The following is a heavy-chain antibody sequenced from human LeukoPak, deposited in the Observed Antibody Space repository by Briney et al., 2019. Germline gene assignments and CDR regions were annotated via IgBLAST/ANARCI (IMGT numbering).Heavy chain of an antibody. Sequence: GGSLRLSCAASGFTSSSYSMNWVRQAPGKGLEWVSSISISSSYIYYADSVKGRFTISRDNAKNSLYLQMNSLRADDTAVYYCARGGLLAATDYWGQGTLVTVSS. CDR2: ISISSSYI. J-gene: IGHJ4*02. V-gene: IGHV3-21*06. CDR3: ARGGLLAATDY. D-gene: IGHD2-15*01. CDR1: GFTSSSYS.